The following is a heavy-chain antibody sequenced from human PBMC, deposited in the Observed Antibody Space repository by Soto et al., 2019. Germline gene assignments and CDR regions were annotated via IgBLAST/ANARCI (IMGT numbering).Heavy chain of an antibody. V-gene: IGHV3-48*02. CDR3: ARLPKGSLVTA. D-gene: IGHD2-21*02. CDR2: ISSNSDTT. CDR1: GFRFSDHS. Sequence: VESGGGLVYPGGSLRLSCVASGFRFSDHSMNWVRQAPGKGLQWISYISSNSDTTYYADSVKGRFTVSRDNAKNALFLQMNSLRDDETATYYCARLPKGSLVTAWGQGARVTVSS. J-gene: IGHJ4*02.